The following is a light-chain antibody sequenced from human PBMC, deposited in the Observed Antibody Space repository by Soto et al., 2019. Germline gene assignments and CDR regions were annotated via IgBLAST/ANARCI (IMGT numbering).Light chain of an antibody. J-gene: IGKJ4*01. Sequence: DSQMTQSPSTVSASVGDRVSITCLASQTISSWLAWYQQKPGKAPKLLIYKASSLESGVPSRFSGSGSGTEFTLTISSLQPDDFAPYYCQHYNNYLLTFGGGTKVDIK. CDR3: QHYNNYLLT. CDR1: QTISSW. CDR2: KAS. V-gene: IGKV1-5*03.